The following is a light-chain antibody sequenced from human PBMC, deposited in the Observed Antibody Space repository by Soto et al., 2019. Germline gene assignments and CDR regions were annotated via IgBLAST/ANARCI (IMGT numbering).Light chain of an antibody. Sequence: QSVLTQPPSVSGAPGQRVTISCTWSSSNIGAGYDVHWYQQLPGTAPQLIIYGNSNRPSGVPDRFSGSKSGTSASLAITGLQAEDEADYYCQSYDSSLSGYGFGTGTKVTVL. V-gene: IGLV1-40*01. CDR3: QSYDSSLSGYG. CDR2: GNS. CDR1: SSNIGAGYD. J-gene: IGLJ1*01.